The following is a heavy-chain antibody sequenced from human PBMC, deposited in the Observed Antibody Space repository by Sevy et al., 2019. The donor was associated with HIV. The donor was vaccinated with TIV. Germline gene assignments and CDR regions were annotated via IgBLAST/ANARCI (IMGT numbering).Heavy chain of an antibody. Sequence: SETLSLTCTVSGGSITSLYWYWIRQPPGKGLEWIANIYYNGHINYNPSLKSRVTLSLDTSKNQFSLRLSSVTAADTAMLYCAGENAWGRGYSWGQGTLVTVSS. V-gene: IGHV4-59*08. CDR1: GGSITSLY. CDR2: IYYNGHI. J-gene: IGHJ5*02. CDR3: AGENAWGRGYS. D-gene: IGHD6-25*01.